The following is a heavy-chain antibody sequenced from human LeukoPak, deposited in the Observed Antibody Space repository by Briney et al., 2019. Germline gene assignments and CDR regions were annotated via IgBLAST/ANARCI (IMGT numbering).Heavy chain of an antibody. Sequence: SETLSLTCTVPGGSISSKNYYWGWIRQPPGKGLEWIGSIYYSGSTNYNPSLKSRVTISVDTSKNQFSLKLSSVTAADTAVYYCARGLTVTTFYYYYYMDVWGKGTTVTVSS. D-gene: IGHD4-17*01. J-gene: IGHJ6*03. CDR1: GGSISSKNYY. CDR3: ARGLTVTTFYYYYYMDV. CDR2: IYYSGST. V-gene: IGHV4-39*07.